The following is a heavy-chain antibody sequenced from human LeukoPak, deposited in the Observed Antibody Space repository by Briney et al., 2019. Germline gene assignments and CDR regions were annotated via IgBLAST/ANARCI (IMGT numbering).Heavy chain of an antibody. CDR1: GGSISSSSYY. D-gene: IGHD2/OR15-2a*01. CDR2: IYYSGST. Sequence: SETLSLTCTVSGGSISSSSYYWGWIRQPPGKGLEWIGSIYYSGSTYCNPSLKSRVTISVDTSQNQFSLKLSSVTAADTAVYYCARREYGTNNWFDPWGQGTLVTVSS. J-gene: IGHJ5*02. CDR3: ARREYGTNNWFDP. V-gene: IGHV4-39*01.